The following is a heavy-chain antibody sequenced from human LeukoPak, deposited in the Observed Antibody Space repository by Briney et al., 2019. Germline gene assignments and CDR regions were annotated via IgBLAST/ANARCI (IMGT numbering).Heavy chain of an antibody. CDR2: ISGNGGRT. J-gene: IGHJ4*02. CDR1: GFTFSSFA. CDR3: AKGLNSRDYDFWSGYCLDY. D-gene: IGHD3-3*01. V-gene: IGHV3-23*01. Sequence: GGSLRLSCAASGFTFSSFAMSWVRQAPGKGLEWVSGISGNGGRTYYADSVKGRFTVSRDNSKNTLYLQMKSLRAEDTALYYCAKGLNSRDYDFWSGYCLDYWGRGTQVTVSS.